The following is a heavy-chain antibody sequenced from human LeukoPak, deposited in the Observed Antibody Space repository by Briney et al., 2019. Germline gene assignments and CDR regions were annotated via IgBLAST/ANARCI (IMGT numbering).Heavy chain of an antibody. J-gene: IGHJ4*02. Sequence: ASVNVSCKASGYTFTSYYMHWVRQAPGQGLEWMGIINPSGGSTSYAQKFQGRVTMTRDTSTSTVYMELSSLRSEDTAVYYCARVEADGDSSGYYNFDYWGQGTLVTVSS. CDR3: ARVEADGDSSGYYNFDY. CDR2: INPSGGST. V-gene: IGHV1-46*01. CDR1: GYTFTSYY. D-gene: IGHD3-22*01.